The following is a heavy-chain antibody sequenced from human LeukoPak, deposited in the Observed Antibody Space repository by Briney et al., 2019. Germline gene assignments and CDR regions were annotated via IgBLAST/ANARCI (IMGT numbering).Heavy chain of an antibody. CDR3: AGSRGEARFDS. V-gene: IGHV4-39*01. Sequence: SETLSLTCTVSGGSFSSSDHYWGWIRQPPGKGLEWIGTMYYSGSTYFNPSLKSRVTISIDTSKNQFSLKLSSVTAADTAMYYCAGSRGEARFDSSGQGTLVTVSS. CDR1: GGSFSSSDHY. CDR2: MYYSGST. J-gene: IGHJ4*02. D-gene: IGHD3-10*01.